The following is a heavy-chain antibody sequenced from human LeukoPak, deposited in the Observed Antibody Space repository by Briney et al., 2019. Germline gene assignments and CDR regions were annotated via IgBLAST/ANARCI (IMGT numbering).Heavy chain of an antibody. D-gene: IGHD7-27*01. V-gene: IGHV3-7*01. CDR3: ARPAGWGSLDY. J-gene: IGHJ4*02. CDR2: IKEDGSEK. Sequence: WGSLRLSCVASGFTFSRYWMTWVRQAPGKGLEGVANIKEDGSEKYYVDSVRGRFTITRDNAKNSLYLQMNRLRAEDTAVYYCARPAGWGSLDYSGQGTLVTVSS. CDR1: GFTFSRYW.